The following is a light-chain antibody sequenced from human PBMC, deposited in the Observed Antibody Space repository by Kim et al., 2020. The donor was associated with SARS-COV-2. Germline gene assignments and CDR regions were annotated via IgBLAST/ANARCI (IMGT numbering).Light chain of an antibody. Sequence: QLVLTQPPSASGTPGQRVTISCSGSSSNVGSNSVNWYQQLPGTAPKVLIYSNDQRPSGVPDRFSGSKSGTSASLAISGLQSEDEAEYYCAVWDDSLNGLWVFGGGTQLTVL. CDR2: SND. V-gene: IGLV1-44*01. J-gene: IGLJ3*02. CDR3: AVWDDSLNGLWV. CDR1: SSNVGSNS.